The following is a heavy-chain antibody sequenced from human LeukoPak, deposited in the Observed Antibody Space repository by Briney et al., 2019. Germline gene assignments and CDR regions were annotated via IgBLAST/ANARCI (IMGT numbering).Heavy chain of an antibody. CDR2: IYSGGRT. V-gene: IGHV3-66*01. J-gene: IGHJ4*02. Sequence: GGSLRLSCAASGFTVSSNYMSWVRQAPGKGLEWVSIIYSGGRTYYADSVNGRFTISRDNSKNTLYLQMNSLRADDTAVYYCATPGQWPVYFHYWGPGIQVTVSS. D-gene: IGHD6-19*01. CDR1: GFTVSSNY. CDR3: ATPGQWPVYFHY.